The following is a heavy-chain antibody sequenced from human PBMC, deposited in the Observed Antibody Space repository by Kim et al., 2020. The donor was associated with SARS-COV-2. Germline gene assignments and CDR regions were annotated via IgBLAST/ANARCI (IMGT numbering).Heavy chain of an antibody. CDR2: VYYRGNT. V-gene: IGHV4-39*01. D-gene: IGHD1-26*01. Sequence: SETLSLTCTVSGGSISSSSYYWGWIRQPPGKGLEWIGSVYYRGNTYYNPSLKGRVTMSADTPKNQFSLKLSSVTAADTAMYYCAGHKKLVGAPATFDVWGQGTMVTVSS. CDR3: AGHKKLVGAPATFDV. CDR1: GGSISSSSYY. J-gene: IGHJ3*01.